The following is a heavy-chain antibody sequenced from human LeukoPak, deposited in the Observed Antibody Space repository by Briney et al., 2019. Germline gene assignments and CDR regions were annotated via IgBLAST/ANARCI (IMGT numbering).Heavy chain of an antibody. CDR1: GGSISSGGYY. CDR3: ARVSSSWYLGGFDY. CDR2: IYYSGST. Sequence: SETLSLTCTVSGGSISSGGYYWSWIRQPPGKGLEWIGYIYYSGSTNYNPSLKSRVTISVDTSKNQFSLKLSSVTAADTAVYYCARVSSSWYLGGFDYWGQGTLVTVSS. D-gene: IGHD6-13*01. V-gene: IGHV4-61*08. J-gene: IGHJ4*02.